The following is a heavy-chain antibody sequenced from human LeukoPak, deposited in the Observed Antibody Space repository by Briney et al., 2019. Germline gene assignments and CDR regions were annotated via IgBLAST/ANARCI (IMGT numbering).Heavy chain of an antibody. J-gene: IGHJ4*02. V-gene: IGHV3-33*01. D-gene: IGHD3-22*01. CDR3: ARDPLNYDSSGYIRYYFDY. CDR2: IWYDGSNK. Sequence: GRSLRLSCAASGFTFSDYGMHWVRQAPGKGLEWVAVIWYDGSNKYYADSVKGRFTISRDNSKNTLYLQMNSLRAEDTAVYCCARDPLNYDSSGYIRYYFDYWGQGTLVTVSS. CDR1: GFTFSDYG.